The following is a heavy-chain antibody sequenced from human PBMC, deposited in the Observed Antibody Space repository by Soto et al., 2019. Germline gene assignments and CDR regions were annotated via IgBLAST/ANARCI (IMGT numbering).Heavy chain of an antibody. D-gene: IGHD6-13*01. V-gene: IGHV4-59*01. J-gene: IGHJ4*02. Sequence: ASETLSLTCTVSGDSISGFYWSWIRQPPGKGLEWIGHIYYSGTTKYNPSLKSRVTMSVDTSKNQFSLNLSSVTAADTAVYYCARAGSSSWYVRSFDYWGQGTLVTVSS. CDR2: IYYSGTT. CDR1: GDSISGFY. CDR3: ARAGSSSWYVRSFDY.